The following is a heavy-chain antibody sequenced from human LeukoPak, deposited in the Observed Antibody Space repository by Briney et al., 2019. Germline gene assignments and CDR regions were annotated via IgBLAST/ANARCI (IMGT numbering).Heavy chain of an antibody. CDR2: IYYSGST. D-gene: IGHD6-13*01. Sequence: NTSETLPLTCTVSGGSISSYYWSWIRQPPGKGLEWIGYIYYSGSTNYNPSLKSRVTISVDTSKNQFSLKLSSVTAADTAVYYCARGDSWDFDYWGQGTLVTVSS. J-gene: IGHJ4*02. CDR3: ARGDSWDFDY. V-gene: IGHV4-59*01. CDR1: GGSISSYY.